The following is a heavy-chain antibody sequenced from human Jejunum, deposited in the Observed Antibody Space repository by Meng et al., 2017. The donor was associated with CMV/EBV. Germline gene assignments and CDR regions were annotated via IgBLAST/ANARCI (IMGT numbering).Heavy chain of an antibody. CDR1: GGSLNTFA. D-gene: IGHD3-3*01. V-gene: IGHV1-69*06. Sequence: SGGSLNTFAINWVRQAPGQGLEWMGGIIPVFGKVTYAQKFQGRLTITADKSTLTAFMDLSSLRSEDTAIYYCARHYDFRNWFDPWGQGTRVTVSS. CDR3: ARHYDFRNWFDP. CDR2: IIPVFGKV. J-gene: IGHJ5*02.